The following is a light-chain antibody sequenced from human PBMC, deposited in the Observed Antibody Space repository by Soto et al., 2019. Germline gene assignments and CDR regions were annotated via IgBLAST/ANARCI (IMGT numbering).Light chain of an antibody. CDR2: DAS. V-gene: IGKV3D-15*01. Sequence: EIVMTQSPATLSVSPGERATLSCRASQSVDNDLAWYQQKPGQPRRLLIYDASTRATGIPARFSGSQSGTEFTLTISSLLYEDFEVYSCQQYNNWHLTLGGGTKVDIK. CDR1: QSVDND. CDR3: QQYNNWHLT. J-gene: IGKJ4*01.